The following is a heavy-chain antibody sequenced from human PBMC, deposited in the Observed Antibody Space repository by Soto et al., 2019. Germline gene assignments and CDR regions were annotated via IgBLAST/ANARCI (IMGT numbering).Heavy chain of an antibody. D-gene: IGHD3-9*01. J-gene: IGHJ6*02. CDR2: IYYSGST. V-gene: IGHV4-30-4*01. CDR1: GGSISSGDYY. CDR3: ARDRYFDWLSSSGRYYGMDV. Sequence: SETLSLTCTVSGGSISSGDYYWSWIRQPPGKGLEWIGYIYYSGSTYYNPSVKGRVTISVDTSKNQFSLKLSSVTAADTAVYYCARDRYFDWLSSSGRYYGMDVWGQGTTVTVSS.